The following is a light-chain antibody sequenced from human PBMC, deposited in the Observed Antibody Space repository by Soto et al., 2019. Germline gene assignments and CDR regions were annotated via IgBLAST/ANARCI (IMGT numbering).Light chain of an antibody. V-gene: IGKV1-5*03. CDR3: QQYNSYSRYT. Sequence: DIQMTHSPSPLSASVGAKVTIPCRASQSISSWLAWYQQKPGKAPKLLIYKASSLESGVPSRFSGSGSGTEFTLTISSLQPDDFATYYCQQYNSYSRYTFGQGTKLEIK. J-gene: IGKJ2*01. CDR2: KAS. CDR1: QSISSW.